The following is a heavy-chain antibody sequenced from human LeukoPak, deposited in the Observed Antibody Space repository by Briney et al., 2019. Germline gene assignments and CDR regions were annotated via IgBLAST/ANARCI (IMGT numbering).Heavy chain of an antibody. CDR2: INQDGSAK. CDR3: ARWEIRGTAHKLDY. J-gene: IGHJ4*02. V-gene: IGHV3-7*01. CDR1: GFTLSSHW. Sequence: PRGSLRLSCVASGFTLSSHWMSWVRQAPGKGLEWVANINQDGSAKYFVDSVKGRFTISRDNAKNSMYLQMNSLRAEDTAVYYCARWEIRGTAHKLDYWGQGTLVTVSS. D-gene: IGHD1-7*01.